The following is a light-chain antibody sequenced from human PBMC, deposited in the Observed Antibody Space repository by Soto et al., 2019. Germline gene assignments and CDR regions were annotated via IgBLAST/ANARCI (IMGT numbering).Light chain of an antibody. J-gene: IGLJ1*01. CDR1: SRDVGSYNL. V-gene: IGLV2-23*02. CDR2: EVS. Sequence: QAVVTQPASVSGSPGQSITISCTGTSRDVGSYNLVSWYQQHPGKAPKLMIYEVSKRPSGVSNRFSGSKSGNTASLTISGLQAEDEADYYCCSYAGSSTFVFGTGTKLTVL. CDR3: CSYAGSSTFV.